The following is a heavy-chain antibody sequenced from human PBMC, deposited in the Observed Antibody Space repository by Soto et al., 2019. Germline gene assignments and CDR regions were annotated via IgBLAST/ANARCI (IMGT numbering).Heavy chain of an antibody. CDR1: GSTLSDYY. J-gene: IGHJ4*02. V-gene: IGHV3-11*01. CDR2: ISSSSRTI. CDR3: ARNSEHFDY. Sequence: QVHLVESGGGLVKPGGSLRLSCAASGSTLSDYYMSWIRQAPGKGLEWVSYISSSSRTIYYADSVRGRFTISRDNAENSVYLQMNSLRAEDTALYYCARNSEHFDYWGQGIMVTVSS. D-gene: IGHD3-3*02.